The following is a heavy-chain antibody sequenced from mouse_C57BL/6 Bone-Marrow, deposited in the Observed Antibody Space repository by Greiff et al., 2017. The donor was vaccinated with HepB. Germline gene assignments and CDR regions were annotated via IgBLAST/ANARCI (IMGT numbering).Heavy chain of an antibody. CDR2: INPSTGGT. D-gene: IGHD2-1*01. V-gene: IGHV1-42*01. CDR1: GYSFTGYY. CDR3: VDGNYHVSWFAY. J-gene: IGHJ3*01. Sequence: EVQLQQSGPELVKPGASVKISCKASGYSFTGYYMNWVKQSPEKSLEWIGEINPSTGGTTYNQKFKAKATLTVDKSSSTAYMQLKSLTSEDSAVYYCVDGNYHVSWFAYWGQGTLVTVSA.